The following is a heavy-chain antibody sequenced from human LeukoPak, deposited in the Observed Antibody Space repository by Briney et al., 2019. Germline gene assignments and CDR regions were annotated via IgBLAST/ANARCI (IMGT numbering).Heavy chain of an antibody. CDR2: IDTKTENP. CDR3: AIHPSDSSGYFSY. D-gene: IGHD3-22*01. V-gene: IGHV7-4-1*02. Sequence: GASVKVSCKASGYTFISCAINWVRQAPGHGLEYMGWIDTKTENPTYAQGFTGRFVFSLDTSVSTAYLQISSLKAEDTAVYYCAIHPSDSSGYFSYWGQGALVTVSS. CDR1: GYTFISCA. J-gene: IGHJ4*02.